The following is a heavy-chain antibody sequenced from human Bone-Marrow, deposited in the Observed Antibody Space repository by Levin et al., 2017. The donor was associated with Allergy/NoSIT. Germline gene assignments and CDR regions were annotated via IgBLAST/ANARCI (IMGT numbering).Heavy chain of an antibody. D-gene: IGHD2-15*01. CDR1: GFTFSSYW. J-gene: IGHJ4*02. V-gene: IGHV3-7*01. CDR2: IKQDGSEK. CDR3: ARVMHCSGGSCQRTFDY. Sequence: GGSLRLSCAASGFTFSSYWMSWVRQAPGKGLEWVANIKQDGSEKYYVDSVKGRFTISRDNAKNSLYLQMNSLRAEDTAVYYCARVMHCSGGSCQRTFDYWGQGTLVTVSS.